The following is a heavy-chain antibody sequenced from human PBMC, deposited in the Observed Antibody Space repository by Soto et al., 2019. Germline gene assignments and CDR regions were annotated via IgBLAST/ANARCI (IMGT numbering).Heavy chain of an antibody. CDR2: IIPIFGTA. D-gene: IGHD2-2*01. CDR3: ARDGWGQLPAAHYWFDP. Sequence: QVQLVQSGAEVKKPGSSVKVSCKASGGTFSSYAISWARQAPGQGLEWMGGIIPIFGTANYAQKFQGRVTITADESTSTAYMELSSLRSEDTAVYYCARDGWGQLPAAHYWFDPWGQGTLVTVSS. V-gene: IGHV1-69*01. J-gene: IGHJ5*02. CDR1: GGTFSSYA.